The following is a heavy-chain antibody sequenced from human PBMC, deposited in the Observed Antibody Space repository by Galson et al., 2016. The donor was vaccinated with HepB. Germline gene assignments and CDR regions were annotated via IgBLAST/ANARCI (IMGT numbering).Heavy chain of an antibody. V-gene: IGHV4-59*01. CDR3: ATTHMSVRPGYNGMDV. CDR1: GASINGYY. J-gene: IGHJ6*02. CDR2: HFYSEST. D-gene: IGHD6-6*01. Sequence: ETLSLTCTVSGASINGYYWSWIRQPPGKGLEWIGYHFYSESTGYNPSLKSRVTLSVDMSKNQLSLRLTSVTAADTAVYYCATTHMSVRPGYNGMDVWGQGTTVTVS.